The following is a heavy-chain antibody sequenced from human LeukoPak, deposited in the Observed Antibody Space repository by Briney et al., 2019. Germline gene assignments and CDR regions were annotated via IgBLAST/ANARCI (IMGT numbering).Heavy chain of an antibody. CDR1: GGTFSSHA. Sequence: EASVKVSCKASGGTFSSHAISWVRQAPGQGLEWMGRIIPIFGTANYAQKFQGRVTITTDESTSTAYMELSSLRSEDTAVYYCARANGVYNYGFDYWGQGTLVTVSS. CDR3: ARANGVYNYGFDY. CDR2: IIPIFGTA. V-gene: IGHV1-69*05. D-gene: IGHD5-18*01. J-gene: IGHJ4*02.